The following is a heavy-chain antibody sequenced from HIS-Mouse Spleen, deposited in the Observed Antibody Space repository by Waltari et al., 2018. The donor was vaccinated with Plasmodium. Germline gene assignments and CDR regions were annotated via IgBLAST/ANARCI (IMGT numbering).Heavy chain of an antibody. CDR3: ARVLGYKAAAGTFVEYFQH. J-gene: IGHJ1*01. V-gene: IGHV1-2*02. Sequence: QVQLVQSGAEVKKPGASVKVSCKASGYTFTGYYMHWVRQAPGQGLEGMGWVNPNSGGTNYAQKVQGRVTMTRDTSISTAYMELSRLRSDDTAVYYCARVLGYKAAAGTFVEYFQHWGQGTLVTVSS. CDR1: GYTFTGYY. CDR2: VNPNSGGT. D-gene: IGHD6-13*01.